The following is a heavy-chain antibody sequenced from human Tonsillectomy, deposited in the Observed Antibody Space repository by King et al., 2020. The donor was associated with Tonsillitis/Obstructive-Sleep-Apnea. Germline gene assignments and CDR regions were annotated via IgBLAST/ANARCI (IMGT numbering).Heavy chain of an antibody. J-gene: IGHJ1*01. CDR2: ISYDGSNK. D-gene: IGHD2-2*01. V-gene: IGHV3-30*18. CDR3: VKDKYCSSTSCYHFQH. CDR1: GFTFSSYG. Sequence: VQLVESGGGVVQPGRSLRLSCAASGFTFSSYGMHWVRQAPGKGLEWVAVISYDGSNKYYADSVKGRFTISRDNSKNTLYLQMNSLRAEDTAVYYCVKDKYCSSTSCYHFQHWGQGTLVTVSS.